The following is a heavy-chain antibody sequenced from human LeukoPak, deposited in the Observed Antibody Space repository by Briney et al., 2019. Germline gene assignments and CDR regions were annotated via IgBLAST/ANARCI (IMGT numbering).Heavy chain of an antibody. CDR3: ARDPYVSNFDY. CDR2: IKEDGSET. D-gene: IGHD3-10*02. J-gene: IGHJ4*02. Sequence: GGSLRLSCAASGFTFSNYWMSWVRQAPGKGPEWMGNIKEDGSETYYVDSVKGRFTISRDNAQNSLYPHMHSLRVEDTAVYYCARDPYVSNFDYWGQGTLVTDSS. CDR1: GFTFSNYW. V-gene: IGHV3-7*03.